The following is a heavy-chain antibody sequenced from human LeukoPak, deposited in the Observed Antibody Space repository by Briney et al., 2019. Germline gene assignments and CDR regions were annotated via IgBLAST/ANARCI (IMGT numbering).Heavy chain of an antibody. CDR3: ARDDYSNFWFDP. CDR2: VYYSGST. CDR1: GGSISSSSYY. J-gene: IGHJ5*02. D-gene: IGHD4-11*01. V-gene: IGHV4-39*07. Sequence: TPSETLSLTGTGSGGSISSSSYYWGGIRQPPGKGLEWIGSVYYSGSTYYNPSLKSRVTISVDTSKNQFSLKLSSVTAADTAVYYCARDDYSNFWFDPWGQGTLVTVSS.